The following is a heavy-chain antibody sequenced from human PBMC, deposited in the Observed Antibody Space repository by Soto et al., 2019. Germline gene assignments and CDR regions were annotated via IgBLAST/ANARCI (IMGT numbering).Heavy chain of an antibody. CDR2: INRRGET. CDR1: GGSFSNHY. CDR3: ARRPYDIFTGHGHFDY. J-gene: IGHJ4*02. V-gene: IGHV4-34*01. Sequence: SETLSLTCAVYGGSFSNHYWTWIRQPPGKGLEWIGEINRRGETNYNPSLKSRVTISVDTSKNQLSLHLSSVTAADTALYYCARRPYDIFTGHGHFDYWAQRTLVPVSS. D-gene: IGHD3-9*01.